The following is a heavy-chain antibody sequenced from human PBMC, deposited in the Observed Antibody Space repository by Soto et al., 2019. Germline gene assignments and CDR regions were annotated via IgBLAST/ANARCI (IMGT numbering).Heavy chain of an antibody. CDR2: LIPVFGST. V-gene: IGHV1-69*01. J-gene: IGHJ6*02. D-gene: IGHD3-3*01. Sequence: QVQLVQSGAEVKKPGSSVTVSCKTSGGTFSKDAINWVRQAPGQGLEWMGLLIPVFGSTIYAQKFQGGIRITADESTSTAFRDLSRIRSEDTAVYYCTRVLRYAFGPGKTRYYAMDVWGQGTTVSVAS. CDR1: GGTFSKDA. CDR3: TRVLRYAFGPGKTRYYAMDV.